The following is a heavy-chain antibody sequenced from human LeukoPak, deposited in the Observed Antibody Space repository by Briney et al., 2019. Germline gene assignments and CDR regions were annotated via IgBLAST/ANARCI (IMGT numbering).Heavy chain of an antibody. CDR1: GYTFTSYG. V-gene: IGHV1-18*01. J-gene: IGHJ4*02. Sequence: ASVKVSCKASGYTFTSYGISWVRQAPGQGLEWMGWISAYNGNTNYAQKFQGRVTMTRDTSTSTVYMELSSLRSEDTAVYYCARDVGAPGLGPDDYWGQGTLVTVSS. CDR3: ARDVGAPGLGPDDY. CDR2: ISAYNGNT. D-gene: IGHD1-26*01.